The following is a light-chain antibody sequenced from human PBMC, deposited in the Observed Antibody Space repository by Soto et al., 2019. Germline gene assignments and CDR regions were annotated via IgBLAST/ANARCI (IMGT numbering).Light chain of an antibody. V-gene: IGLV2-14*01. CDR2: DVS. CDR3: SSYISSSTPHV. J-gene: IGLJ1*01. Sequence: QSVLTQPASVSGSPGQSITISCTGTSSDVGGYNYVSWYQQYPGKAPKLMIYDVSNRPSGVSNRFSGSKSGNTASLTISGLQAEDEADYYCSSYISSSTPHVFGTGTKVTVL. CDR1: SSDVGGYNY.